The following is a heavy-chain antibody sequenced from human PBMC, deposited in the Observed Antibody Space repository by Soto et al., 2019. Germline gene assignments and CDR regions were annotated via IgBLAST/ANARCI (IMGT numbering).Heavy chain of an antibody. CDR2: IWYDGSNK. J-gene: IGHJ4*02. Sequence: QVQLVESGGGVVQPGRSLRLSCAASGFTFSSYGMHWVRQAPGKGLEWVAVIWYDGSNKYYADSVKGRFTIPRDNYKNTLYLEMNSLRGEDTAVYFCARGFRLGRKGGGFDYWGQGTLVTVSS. CDR1: GFTFSSYG. CDR3: ARGFRLGRKGGGFDY. V-gene: IGHV3-33*01. D-gene: IGHD2-15*01.